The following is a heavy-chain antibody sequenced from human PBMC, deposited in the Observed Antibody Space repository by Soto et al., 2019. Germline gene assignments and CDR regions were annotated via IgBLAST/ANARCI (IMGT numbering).Heavy chain of an antibody. V-gene: IGHV3-23*01. J-gene: IGHJ4*02. Sequence: PGGSLRLSCAASGFTSGSYLMAWVRQPPGKGLEWVSSITIGGPTGGPNPYYADSVKGRFSISRDNSKNTVFLQMNGLRGDDTATYFCAKGTMHTNDYDSWGQGTLVTVSS. CDR3: AKGTMHTNDYDS. CDR1: GFTSGSYL. D-gene: IGHD5-12*01. CDR2: ITIGGPTGGPNP.